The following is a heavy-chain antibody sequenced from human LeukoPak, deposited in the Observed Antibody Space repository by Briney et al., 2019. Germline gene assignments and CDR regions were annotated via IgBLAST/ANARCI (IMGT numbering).Heavy chain of an antibody. CDR1: GGSFSGYY. CDR2: INHSGST. Sequence: SETLSLTCAVYGGSFSGYYWSWIRQPPGKGLEWIGEINHSGSTNYNPSLKSRVTISVDTSKNQFSLKLSSVTAADTAVYYCARDHSSSWYHYWGQGTLVTVSS. V-gene: IGHV4-34*01. J-gene: IGHJ4*02. D-gene: IGHD6-13*01. CDR3: ARDHSSSWYHY.